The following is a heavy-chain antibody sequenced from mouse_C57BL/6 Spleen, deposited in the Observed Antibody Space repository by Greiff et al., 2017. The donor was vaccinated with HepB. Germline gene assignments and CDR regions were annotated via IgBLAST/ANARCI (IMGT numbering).Heavy chain of an antibody. Sequence: VQLQQSGAELVKPGASVKMSCKASGYTFTSYWITWVKQRPGQGLEWIGDIYPGSGSTNYNEKFKSKATLTVDTSSSTAYMQLSSLTSEDSAVYYGARTTVVASYYYAMDYWGQGTSVTVSS. CDR2: IYPGSGST. V-gene: IGHV1-55*01. J-gene: IGHJ4*01. CDR1: GYTFTSYW. CDR3: ARTTVVASYYYAMDY. D-gene: IGHD1-1*01.